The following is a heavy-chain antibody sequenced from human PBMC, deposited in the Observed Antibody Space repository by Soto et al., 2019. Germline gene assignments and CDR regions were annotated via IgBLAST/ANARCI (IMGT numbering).Heavy chain of an antibody. J-gene: IGHJ4*02. D-gene: IGHD5-18*01. CDR3: ATESGSTYGYFDH. CDR2: ISNSGST. Sequence: SETLSLTCTVSGGSVTRDEDYWTWIRQSPGKGLEWIGYISNSGSTGYNPSLKTRLSMSVDRSKNQFTLRLTSVTAADTAVYFCATESGSTYGYFDHWGQGTQVTVSS. CDR1: GGSVTRDEDY. V-gene: IGHV4-30-4*01.